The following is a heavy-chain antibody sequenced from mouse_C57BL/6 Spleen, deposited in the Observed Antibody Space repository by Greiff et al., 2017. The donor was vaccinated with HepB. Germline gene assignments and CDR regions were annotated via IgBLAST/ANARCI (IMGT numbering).Heavy chain of an antibody. Sequence: EVQLQQSGPELVKPGASVKIPCKASGYTFTDYNMDWVKQSHGKSLEWIGDINPNNGGTIYNQKFKGKATLTVDKSSSTAYMELRSLTSEDTAVYYSASRIYDGYLYAMDYWGQGTSVTVSS. J-gene: IGHJ4*01. V-gene: IGHV1-18*01. CDR3: ASRIYDGYLYAMDY. CDR2: INPNNGGT. CDR1: GYTFTDYN. D-gene: IGHD2-3*01.